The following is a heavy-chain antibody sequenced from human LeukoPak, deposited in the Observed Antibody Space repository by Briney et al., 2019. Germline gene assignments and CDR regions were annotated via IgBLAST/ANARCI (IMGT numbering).Heavy chain of an antibody. CDR2: VYYSGST. D-gene: IGHD3-22*01. V-gene: IGHV4-59*11. Sequence: PSETLSLTFTVSGDSIISHYWSWIRQPPGKGLEWIGYVYYSGSTNYNPSLKTRVTISVDTSKNQFSLKLTSVTAADTAVYYCARDRRYYDTRGSPLGWFDPWGQGTLVTVSS. CDR1: GDSIISHY. CDR3: ARDRRYYDTRGSPLGWFDP. J-gene: IGHJ5*02.